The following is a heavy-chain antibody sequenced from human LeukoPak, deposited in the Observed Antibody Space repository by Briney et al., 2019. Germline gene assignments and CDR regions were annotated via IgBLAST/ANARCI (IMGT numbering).Heavy chain of an antibody. D-gene: IGHD2-8*01. CDR1: GFTFSSYA. V-gene: IGHV3-30-3*01. CDR2: ISYDGSNK. J-gene: IGHJ4*02. CDR3: AKDLIGRPF. Sequence: GRSLRLSCAASGFTFSSYAMHWVRQAPGKGLEWVAVISYDGSNKYYADSVKGRFTISRDNSKNTLYLQMNSLRAEDTAVYYCAKDLIGRPFWGQGTLVTVSS.